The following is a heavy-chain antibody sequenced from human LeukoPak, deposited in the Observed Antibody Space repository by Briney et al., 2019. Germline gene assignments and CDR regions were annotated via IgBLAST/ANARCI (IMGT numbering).Heavy chain of an antibody. J-gene: IGHJ4*02. CDR1: GGSISGHY. D-gene: IGHD5-12*01. CDR3: AGGGIEYSGYFFGY. CDR2: IYYSGST. Sequence: SETLSLTCTVSGGSISGHYWSWIRQPPGKGLEWIGYIYYSGSTNYNPSLKSRVTISVDTSKNQFSLKLSSVTAADTAVYYCAGGGIEYSGYFFGYWGQGTLVTVSS. V-gene: IGHV4-59*11.